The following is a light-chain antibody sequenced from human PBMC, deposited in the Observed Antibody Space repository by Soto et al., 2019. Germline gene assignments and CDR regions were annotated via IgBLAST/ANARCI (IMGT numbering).Light chain of an antibody. CDR2: GAS. CDR1: QSVSSSY. CDR3: QQYGSSPRGT. V-gene: IGKV3-20*01. Sequence: EIVLTQSPGTLSLSPGKRATLSCRASQSVSSSYLAWYQQKTGQAPRLLIYGASSRATGIPDRFSGSGSGTDFSLTIIRLEPEDFAAYYCQQYGSSPRGTFGQGTKVDIK. J-gene: IGKJ1*01.